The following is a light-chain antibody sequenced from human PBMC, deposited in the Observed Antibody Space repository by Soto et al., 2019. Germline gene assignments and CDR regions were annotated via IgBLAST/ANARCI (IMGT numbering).Light chain of an antibody. Sequence: EIVLTQSPATLSLSPGERATLSCRASESISIYLAWYQQKPGQAPRLLINDASNRSTGIPARFSGSGSGTDFTLTISSLETEDFAVSYCQPRNKWPLTFGKGTKVEIK. CDR1: ESISIY. CDR3: QPRNKWPLT. V-gene: IGKV3-11*01. CDR2: DAS. J-gene: IGKJ1*01.